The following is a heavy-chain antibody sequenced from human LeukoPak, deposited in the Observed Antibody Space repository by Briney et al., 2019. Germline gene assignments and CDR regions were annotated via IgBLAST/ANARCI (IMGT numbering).Heavy chain of an antibody. D-gene: IGHD4-17*01. J-gene: IGHJ4*02. Sequence: ASVKVSCKASGYTFTSYGISWVRQAPGQGLEWMGWISAYNGNTNYAQKLQGRVTMTTDTSTSTAYMELRSLRSDDTAVYYCARVNDYDGPNFFDYWGQGTLVTVSS. CDR2: ISAYNGNT. V-gene: IGHV1-18*01. CDR1: GYTFTSYG. CDR3: ARVNDYDGPNFFDY.